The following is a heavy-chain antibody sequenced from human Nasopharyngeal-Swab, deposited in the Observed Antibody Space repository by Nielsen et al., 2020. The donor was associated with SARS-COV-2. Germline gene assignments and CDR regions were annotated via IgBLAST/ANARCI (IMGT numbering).Heavy chain of an antibody. Sequence: SQTLSLTCAVYGGSFSAYYWGWIRQPPGKGLEWIAEINHSGSTNYNPSLKSRVTLSVDTSMNQLSLELRSVTAADTAVYYCARGLSGIVPAPILGLGPYYYYYYMDVWGKGTTVTVSS. CDR2: INHSGST. V-gene: IGHV4-34*01. CDR1: GGSFSAYY. D-gene: IGHD2-2*01. J-gene: IGHJ6*03. CDR3: ARGLSGIVPAPILGLGPYYYYYYMDV.